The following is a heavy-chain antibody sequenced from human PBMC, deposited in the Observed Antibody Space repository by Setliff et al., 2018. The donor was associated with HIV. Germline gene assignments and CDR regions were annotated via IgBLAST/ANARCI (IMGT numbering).Heavy chain of an antibody. J-gene: IGHJ4*02. Sequence: ASVKVSCKASGYSLSTYAISWVRQAPGQGLEWMGWISGNNGRTNFAQKFQDRVTMTTDTPTSTIFMELRSLRSDDTAVYYCARDTHRKIDYWGQGTLVTVSS. V-gene: IGHV1-18*01. CDR1: GYSLSTYA. CDR2: ISGNNGRT. CDR3: ARDTHRKIDY.